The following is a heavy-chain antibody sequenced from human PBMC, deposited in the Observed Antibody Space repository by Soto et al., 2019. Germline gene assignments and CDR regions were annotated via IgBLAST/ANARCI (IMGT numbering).Heavy chain of an antibody. J-gene: IGHJ6*02. V-gene: IGHV3-15*01. CDR2: IKSKNDGGTT. Sequence: EVQLVESGGGLVKPGGSLRLSCAASAFSSTNAWMTWVRQAPGKGLEWIGRIKSKNDGGTTDYAAPVKGRFAISRDDSKNTLYLQMNSLKADDTAVYYCTNGSGPWAGSDMNVWGQGTTVIVSS. D-gene: IGHD3-10*01. CDR3: TNGSGPWAGSDMNV. CDR1: AFSSTNAW.